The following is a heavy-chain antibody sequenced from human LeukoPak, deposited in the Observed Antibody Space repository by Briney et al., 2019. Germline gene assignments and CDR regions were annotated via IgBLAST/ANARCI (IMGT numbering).Heavy chain of an antibody. V-gene: IGHV4-39*07. Sequence: SETLSLTCTVSGGSISGSNYYWVWIRQAPGKGLDWIASIYYGGSTYYNPSLKSRVTISVDTSKNQFSLKLSSVTAADTAVYYCARDRYYYDSSGYYSYVFDYWGQGTLVTVSS. CDR2: IYYGGST. J-gene: IGHJ4*02. CDR3: ARDRYYYDSSGYYSYVFDY. D-gene: IGHD3-22*01. CDR1: GGSISGSNYY.